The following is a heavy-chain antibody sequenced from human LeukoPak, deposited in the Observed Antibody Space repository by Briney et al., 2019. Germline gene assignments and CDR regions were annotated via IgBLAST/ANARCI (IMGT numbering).Heavy chain of an antibody. V-gene: IGHV4-59*01. CDR3: ARRNTRSYCSSTSCFRTNWFGP. J-gene: IGHJ5*02. CDR1: GGSISSYY. Sequence: SETLSLTCTVSGGSISSYYWSWIRQPPGKGLEWIGYIYYSGSTNYNPSLKSRVTISVGTSKNQFSLKLSSVTAADTAVYYCARRNTRSYCSSTSCFRTNWFGPWGQGTLVTVSS. CDR2: IYYSGST. D-gene: IGHD2-2*01.